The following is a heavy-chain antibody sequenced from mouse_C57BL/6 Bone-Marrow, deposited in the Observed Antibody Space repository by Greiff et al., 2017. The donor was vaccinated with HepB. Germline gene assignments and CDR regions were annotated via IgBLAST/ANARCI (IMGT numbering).Heavy chain of an antibody. CDR1: GYSITSGYY. Sequence: EVKLQESGPGLVKPSQSLSLTCSVTGYSITSGYYWNWIRQFPGNKLEWMGYISYDGSNNYNPTLKNRISITRDTSKNQFFLKLNAVTTEDTATYYCARDIYYGNYEGFDYWGQGTTLTVSS. V-gene: IGHV3-6*01. D-gene: IGHD2-1*01. CDR2: ISYDGSN. CDR3: ARDIYYGNYEGFDY. J-gene: IGHJ2*01.